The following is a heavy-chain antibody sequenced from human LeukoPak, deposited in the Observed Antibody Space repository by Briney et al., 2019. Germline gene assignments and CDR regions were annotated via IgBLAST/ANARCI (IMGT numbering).Heavy chain of an antibody. V-gene: IGHV3-30*18. CDR1: GFTFSSYG. J-gene: IGHJ3*02. D-gene: IGHD3-22*01. Sequence: PGRSLRLSCAASGFTFSSYGMHWVRQAPGKGLEWVAVISYDGSNKYYADSVKGRFTISRDNSKNTLYLQMNSLRAEDTAVYYCAKDVDYCDLYLPGDIWGQGTMVTVSS. CDR2: ISYDGSNK. CDR3: AKDVDYCDLYLPGDI.